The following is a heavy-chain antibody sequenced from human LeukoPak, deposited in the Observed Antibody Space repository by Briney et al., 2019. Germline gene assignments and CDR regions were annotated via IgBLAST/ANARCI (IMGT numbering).Heavy chain of an antibody. J-gene: IGHJ3*02. V-gene: IGHV4-61*02. D-gene: IGHD3-9*01. CDR2: IYTSGST. CDR1: GGSISSGSYY. Sequence: SETLSLTCTASGGSISSGSYYWSWIRQPAGKGLEWIGRIYTSGSTNYNPSLKSRGTISVDTSKNQFSLKLSSVTAADTAVYYCARPTTIDAFDIWGQGTMVTVSS. CDR3: ARPTTIDAFDI.